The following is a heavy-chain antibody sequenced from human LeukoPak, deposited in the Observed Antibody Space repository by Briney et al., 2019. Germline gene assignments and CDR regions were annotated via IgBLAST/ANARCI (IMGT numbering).Heavy chain of an antibody. D-gene: IGHD2-2*01. CDR1: GYTFTSYY. CDR2: IKPNSGDT. Sequence: ASVKVSCKASGYTFTSYYMHWVRQDPRQGLQWMGWIKPNSGDTDYAQKFQGRVTMTRDTSISTVYMELSSLRSDDTAVYYCARADSVPAGDYHYWYMDVWGKGTMVTVSS. CDR3: ARADSVPAGDYHYWYMDV. J-gene: IGHJ6*03. V-gene: IGHV1-2*02.